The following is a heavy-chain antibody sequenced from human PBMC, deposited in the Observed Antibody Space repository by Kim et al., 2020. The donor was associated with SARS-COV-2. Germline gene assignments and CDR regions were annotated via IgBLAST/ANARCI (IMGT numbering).Heavy chain of an antibody. V-gene: IGHV4-34*01. J-gene: IGHJ4*02. Sequence: SETLSLTCAVYGGSFSGYYWSWIRQPPGKGLEWIGEINHSGSTNYNPSLKSRVTISVDTSKNQFSLKLSSVTAADTAVYYCARVALGYCSSTSCYPPKLGFDYWGQGTLVTVSS. D-gene: IGHD2-2*01. CDR1: GGSFSGYY. CDR2: INHSGST. CDR3: ARVALGYCSSTSCYPPKLGFDY.